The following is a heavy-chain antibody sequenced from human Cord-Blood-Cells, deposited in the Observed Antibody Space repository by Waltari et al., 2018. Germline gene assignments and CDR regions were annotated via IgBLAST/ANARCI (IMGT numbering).Heavy chain of an antibody. CDR2: INHGGSS. CDR1: GGSFSGYY. V-gene: IGHV4-34*01. D-gene: IGHD5-12*01. Sequence: QVQLQQWGAGLLKPSETLSLTCAVYGGSFSGYYWSWIRQPPGKGLEWIGEINHGGSSNYTPSLKSRVTISVETSKNQFSRKLSSVTAADTAVYYCARGLRGDRDIVATIDYWGQGTLVTVSS. CDR3: ARGLRGDRDIVATIDY. J-gene: IGHJ4*02.